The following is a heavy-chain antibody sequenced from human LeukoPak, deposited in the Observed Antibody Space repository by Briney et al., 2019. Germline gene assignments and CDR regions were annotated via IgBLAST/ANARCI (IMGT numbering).Heavy chain of an antibody. CDR3: ARSSLHGPATVNSY. J-gene: IGHJ4*02. CDR1: GFTFSSYS. Sequence: GGSLRLSCAASGFTFSSYSMNWVRQAPGKGLEWVSSISSSSSYIYYADSVKGRFTISRDNAKNSLYLQMNSLRAEDTAVYYCARSSLHGPATVNSYWGQGTLVTVSS. CDR2: ISSSSSYI. D-gene: IGHD4-4*01. V-gene: IGHV3-21*01.